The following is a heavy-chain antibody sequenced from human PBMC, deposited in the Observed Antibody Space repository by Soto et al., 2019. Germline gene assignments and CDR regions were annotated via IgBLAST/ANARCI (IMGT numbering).Heavy chain of an antibody. CDR2: IYYSGST. V-gene: IGHV4-59*01. CDR1: GGSISSYY. Sequence: PSETLSLTCTVSGGSISSYYWSWIRQPPGKGLEWIGYIYYSGSTNYNPSLKSRVTISVDTSKNQFSLKLSSVTAADTAVYYCARDIKYYYDSSGYYNWFDPWGQGTLVTVSS. J-gene: IGHJ5*02. CDR3: ARDIKYYYDSSGYYNWFDP. D-gene: IGHD3-22*01.